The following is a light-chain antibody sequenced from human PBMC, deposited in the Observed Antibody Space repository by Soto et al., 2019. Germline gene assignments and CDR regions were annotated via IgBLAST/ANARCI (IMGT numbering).Light chain of an antibody. V-gene: IGKV3-20*01. Sequence: EVGVTRWSGTRSLCPGERATLSGRASQSVSNNYLAWSQSKPGQAPRPLIYGGSNSAPGIPDRFSGSGSGTDCTVPISRLACEQSAVYYCPEYGRPHMFGPGTKVDNK. J-gene: IGKJ1*01. CDR2: GGS. CDR3: PEYGRPHM. CDR1: QSVSNNY.